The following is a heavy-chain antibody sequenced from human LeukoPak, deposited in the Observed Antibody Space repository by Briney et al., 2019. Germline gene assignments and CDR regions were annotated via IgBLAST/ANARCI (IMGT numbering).Heavy chain of an antibody. J-gene: IGHJ5*02. V-gene: IGHV3-48*01. Sequence: PGGSLRLSCAASGFTFSSYSMNWVRQAPGKGLEWVSYISSSSSTIYYADSVKGRFTISRDNAKNSLYLQMNSLRAEDTAVYYCARDRRFYYYGSGSYYNERPNWFDPWGQGTLVTVSS. CDR1: GFTFSSYS. CDR3: ARDRRFYYYGSGSYYNERPNWFDP. CDR2: ISSSSSTI. D-gene: IGHD3-10*01.